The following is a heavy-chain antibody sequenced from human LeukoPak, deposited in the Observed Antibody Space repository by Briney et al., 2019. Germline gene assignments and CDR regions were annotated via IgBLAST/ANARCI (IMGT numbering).Heavy chain of an antibody. CDR2: ISSSSLYI. J-gene: IGHJ6*03. CDR3: ARVLRLERPYYYYYMDV. D-gene: IGHD1-1*01. Sequence: PGGSLRLSCAASGFTFSSYSMNWVRQDPGKGLEWVSSISSSSLYIYYADSVKGRFTISRDNAKNSLFLQMNSLRAEDTALYHCARVLRLERPYYYYYMDVWGKGTTVTISS. V-gene: IGHV3-21*04. CDR1: GFTFSSYS.